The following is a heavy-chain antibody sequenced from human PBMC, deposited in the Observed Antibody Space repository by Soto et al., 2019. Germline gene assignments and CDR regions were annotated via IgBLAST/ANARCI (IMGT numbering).Heavy chain of an antibody. Sequence: QVQLVESGGGVVQPGRSLRLSCAASGFTFSSYGMHWVRQAPGKGLEWVAVMPYDGSDKYNADSVKGRFTVSRDNSKNTLDRQMNSLRAEDTAVYYCAEAYGSGSFDAFDIWGQGTMVTVSS. V-gene: IGHV3-30*18. J-gene: IGHJ3*02. D-gene: IGHD3-10*01. CDR2: MPYDGSDK. CDR3: AEAYGSGSFDAFDI. CDR1: GFTFSSYG.